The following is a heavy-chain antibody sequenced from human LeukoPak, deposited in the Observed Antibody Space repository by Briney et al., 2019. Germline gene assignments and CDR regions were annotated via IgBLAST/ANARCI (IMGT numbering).Heavy chain of an antibody. CDR2: ISSSGSTI. Sequence: GGSLRLSCAASGFTFSDYYMSWIRQAPGKGLEWVSYISSSGSTIYYADSVKGRFTISRDNAKNSLYLQMNSLRAEDTAVYYCARGVVPAAHDAFDIWGQGTMVTVSS. V-gene: IGHV3-11*04. CDR1: GFTFSDYY. CDR3: ARGVVPAAHDAFDI. J-gene: IGHJ3*02. D-gene: IGHD2-2*01.